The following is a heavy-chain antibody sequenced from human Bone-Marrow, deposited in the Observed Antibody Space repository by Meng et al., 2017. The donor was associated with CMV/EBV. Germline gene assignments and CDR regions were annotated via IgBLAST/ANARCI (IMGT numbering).Heavy chain of an antibody. CDR3: TRPNYYDSSCPRHIEN. Sequence: GGSLRLSCVASGFRFIDNGMSWVRQAPGKGLEWVAGINWSGDITDYADSVKDRFTISRDNAKNSLYLRMTRLRAEDTAFYYCTRPNYYDSSCPRHIENWGQGTLVTVSS. CDR1: GFRFIDNG. J-gene: IGHJ4*02. D-gene: IGHD3-22*01. V-gene: IGHV3-20*04. CDR2: INWSGDIT.